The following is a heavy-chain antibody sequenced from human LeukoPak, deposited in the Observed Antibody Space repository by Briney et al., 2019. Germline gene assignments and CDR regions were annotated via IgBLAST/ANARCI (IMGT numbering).Heavy chain of an antibody. D-gene: IGHD6-25*01. V-gene: IGHV3-33*01. Sequence: PGGSLRLSCGASGFTFSSYGMHWVRQAPGKGLEWVAVIWYDGSNKYYADSVKGRFTISRDNSKNTLYLQMNSLRAEDTAVYYCARERPRNAFDIWGQGTMVTVSS. J-gene: IGHJ3*02. CDR2: IWYDGSNK. CDR3: ARERPRNAFDI. CDR1: GFTFSSYG.